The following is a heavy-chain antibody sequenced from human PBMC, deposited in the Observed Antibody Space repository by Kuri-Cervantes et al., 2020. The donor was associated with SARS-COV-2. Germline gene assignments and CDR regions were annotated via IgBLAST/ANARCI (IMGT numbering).Heavy chain of an antibody. J-gene: IGHJ4*02. CDR3: AKDHHGDYIYYFDY. D-gene: IGHD4-17*01. Sequence: ETLSLTCAASGFTFSGHWIHWVRQAPGKGLVWVSRINPDGSYTNNADSVKGRFTLSRDNAKNMLFLQMNSLRAEDTAVYYCAKDHHGDYIYYFDYWGQGTLVTVSS. CDR2: INPDGSYT. V-gene: IGHV3-74*01. CDR1: GFTFSGHW.